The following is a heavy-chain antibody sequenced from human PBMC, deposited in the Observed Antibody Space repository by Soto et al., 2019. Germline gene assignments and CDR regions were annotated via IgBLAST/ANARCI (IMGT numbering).Heavy chain of an antibody. Sequence: SETLSLTCAVYGGSFSVYYWSWIRQPPGKGLEWIGEINHSGSTNYNPSLKSRVTISVDTSKNQFSLKLSSVTAADTAVYYCARKGASIVVVPAAIIPRWFDPWGQGTLVTVSS. J-gene: IGHJ5*02. CDR1: GGSFSVYY. V-gene: IGHV4-34*01. CDR3: ARKGASIVVVPAAIIPRWFDP. CDR2: INHSGST. D-gene: IGHD2-2*02.